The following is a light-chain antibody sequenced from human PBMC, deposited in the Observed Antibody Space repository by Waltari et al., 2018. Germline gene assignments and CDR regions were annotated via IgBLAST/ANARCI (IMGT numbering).Light chain of an antibody. CDR2: GQN. V-gene: IGLV3-19*01. CDR1: SLRRYN. Sequence: SSELTQDPVVSVALGQTVRITCQGDSLRRYNANWYQQKPGQAPVLVIYGQNNRPSGIADRFSGSTSGNTASLTITGAQAEDEADYYCDSRDSSGNHEVFGGGTKLTVL. J-gene: IGLJ2*01. CDR3: DSRDSSGNHEV.